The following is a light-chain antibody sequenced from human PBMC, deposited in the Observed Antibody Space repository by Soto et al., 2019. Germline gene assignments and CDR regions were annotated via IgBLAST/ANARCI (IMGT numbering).Light chain of an antibody. CDR1: QYINTR. CDR2: QTS. Sequence: IVLTHSPSTLSSFPFYRVTLSCRASQYINTRLAWYQHRPGQAPRLLIYQTSIRAAGIPARFSASGSGTDFTLTISDVQPEDFALYYCHQRQSWPRTFGQGTKVE. J-gene: IGKJ1*01. V-gene: IGKV3-11*01. CDR3: HQRQSWPRT.